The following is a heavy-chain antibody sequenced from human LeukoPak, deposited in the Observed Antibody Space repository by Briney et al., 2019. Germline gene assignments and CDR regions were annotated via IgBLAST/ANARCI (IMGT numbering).Heavy chain of an antibody. CDR1: GFTFSSYS. CDR2: ISSSSSYI. Sequence: GGSLRLSCAASGFTFSSYSMNWVRQAPGKGLEWVSSISSSSSYIYYADSVKGRFTISRDNAKNSLYLQMNSLRAEDTAVYYCARDYCSSTSCYREGFDYWGQGTLVTVSS. D-gene: IGHD2-2*01. CDR3: ARDYCSSTSCYREGFDY. J-gene: IGHJ4*02. V-gene: IGHV3-21*01.